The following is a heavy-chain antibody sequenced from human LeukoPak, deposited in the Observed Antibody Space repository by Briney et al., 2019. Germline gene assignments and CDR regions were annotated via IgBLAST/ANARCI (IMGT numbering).Heavy chain of an antibody. CDR2: ISYDGSNK. CDR1: GFTFSSYG. V-gene: IGHV3-30*18. D-gene: IGHD1-14*01. J-gene: IGHJ3*02. CDR3: AKAHPISSHASDI. Sequence: GGSLRLSCAASGFTFSSYGMHWVRQAPGKGLEWVAVISYDGSNKYYTDSVKGRFTISRDNSKNTLYLQMNSLRAEDTAVYYCAKAHPISSHASDIWGQGTMVTVSS.